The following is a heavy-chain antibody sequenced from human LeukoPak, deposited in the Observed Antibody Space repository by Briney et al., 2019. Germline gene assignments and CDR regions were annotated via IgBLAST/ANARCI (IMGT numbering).Heavy chain of an antibody. J-gene: IGHJ4*02. V-gene: IGHV4-34*01. D-gene: IGHD3-3*02. CDR1: GGSFSGYY. CDR2: INHSGST. CDR3: ARHLRDPSTCFDY. Sequence: RPSETLSLTCAVYGGSFSGYYWSWIRQPPGKGLEWIGEINHSGSTNYNPSLKSRVTISVDTSNNQFSLKLNSVIAADTAVYYCARHLRDPSTCFDYWGQGTLATVSS.